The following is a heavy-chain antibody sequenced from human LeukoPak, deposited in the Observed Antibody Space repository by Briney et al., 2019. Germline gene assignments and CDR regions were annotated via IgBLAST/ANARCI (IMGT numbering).Heavy chain of an antibody. Sequence: GGSLRLSCAASGFTFSDYEMNWVRQAPGKGLEWASLISGDGGSTYYGDSVKGRFTISRDNSKNSLYLQMNSLGTEDTALYYCKKDSGVYNYVFQRWGQATQVPLSS. V-gene: IGHV3-43*02. D-gene: IGHD3-22*01. CDR2: ISGDGGST. J-gene: IGHJ1*01. CDR3: KKDSGVYNYVFQR. CDR1: GFTFSDYE.